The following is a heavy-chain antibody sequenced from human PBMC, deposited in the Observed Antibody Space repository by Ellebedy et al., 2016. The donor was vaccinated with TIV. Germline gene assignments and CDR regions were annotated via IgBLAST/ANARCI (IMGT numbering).Heavy chain of an antibody. CDR1: GYTFAGYY. CDR2: INPKNGGT. Sequence: AASVKVSCKASGYTFAGYYIHWVRQAPGQGLEWMGWINPKNGGTNYAQKFQGRVTMTRDTSISTAYMELSGLTSDDTAIYYCAKDRFPYYDSSGTTGYFDCWGQGTLVTVSS. CDR3: AKDRFPYYDSSGTTGYFDC. V-gene: IGHV1-2*02. D-gene: IGHD3-22*01. J-gene: IGHJ4*02.